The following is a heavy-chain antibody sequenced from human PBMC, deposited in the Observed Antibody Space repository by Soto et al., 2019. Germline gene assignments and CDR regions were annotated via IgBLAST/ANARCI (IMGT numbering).Heavy chain of an antibody. J-gene: IGHJ4*02. Sequence: GGSLRLSCAASGFTFSSYAMSWVRQAPGKGLEWVSAISGSGGSTYYADSVKGRFTISRDNSKNTLYLQMNSLRAEDTAVYYCAKRYYDSSGYSPFDYWGQGTLVTVSS. CDR3: AKRYYDSSGYSPFDY. CDR1: GFTFSSYA. V-gene: IGHV3-23*01. CDR2: ISGSGGST. D-gene: IGHD3-22*01.